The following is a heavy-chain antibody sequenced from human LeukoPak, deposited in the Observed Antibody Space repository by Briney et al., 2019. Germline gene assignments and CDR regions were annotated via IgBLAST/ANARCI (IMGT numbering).Heavy chain of an antibody. CDR2: ISSSSSTI. J-gene: IGHJ3*02. CDR1: GFTFSSYS. Sequence: GGSLRLSCAASGFTFSSYSMNWVRQAPGKGLEWVSYISSSSSTIYYADSVKGRFTISRDNAKNSLYLQMNSLRAEDTAVYYCARVWQWLATDVFDIWGQGTMVTVSS. V-gene: IGHV3-48*01. CDR3: ARVWQWLATDVFDI. D-gene: IGHD6-19*01.